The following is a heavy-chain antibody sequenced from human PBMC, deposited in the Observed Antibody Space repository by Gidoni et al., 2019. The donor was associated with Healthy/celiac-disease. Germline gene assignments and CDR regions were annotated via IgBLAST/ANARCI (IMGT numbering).Heavy chain of an antibody. CDR2: ISSSGSTI. D-gene: IGHD1-26*01. CDR3: ARCRGSGSYAYYFDY. J-gene: IGHJ4*02. Sequence: VRQAPGKGLEWVSYISSSGSTIYYADSVKGRFTISRDNAKNSLYLQMNSLRAEDTAVYYCARCRGSGSYAYYFDYWGQGTLVTVSS. V-gene: IGHV3-48*03.